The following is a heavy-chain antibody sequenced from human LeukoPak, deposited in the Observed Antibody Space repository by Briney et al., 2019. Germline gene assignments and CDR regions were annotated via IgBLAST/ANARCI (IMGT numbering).Heavy chain of an antibody. CDR3: AKDGDDCIDY. CDR2: IRYDGGET. V-gene: IGHV3-30*02. D-gene: IGHD2-21*01. J-gene: IGHJ4*02. CDR1: GFTFNRRG. Sequence: GGSLRLSCAASGFTFNRRGMHWVRQAPGKGLEWVAFIRYDGGETFYADFVKGRFTISRDNSKNTLSLQFNTLRPEDTALYYCAKDGDDCIDYWGQGTLVTVSS.